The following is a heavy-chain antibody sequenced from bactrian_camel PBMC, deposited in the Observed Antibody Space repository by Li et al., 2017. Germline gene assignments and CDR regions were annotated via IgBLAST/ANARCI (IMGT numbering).Heavy chain of an antibody. V-gene: IGHV3S1*01. CDR3: AVRLNSGCPTLAKDFAF. D-gene: IGHD1*01. Sequence: QLVESGGGSVQAGGSLRLSCAVSDFTSTTKCIGWFRQAPGKGREGVAIIDDDDRPHYADSVKDRFVTTKDSTVTLQMNDLNPEDTATYYCAVRLNSGCPTLAKDFAFWGQGTQVTVS. CDR1: DFTSTTKC. J-gene: IGHJ6*01. CDR2: IIDDDDRP.